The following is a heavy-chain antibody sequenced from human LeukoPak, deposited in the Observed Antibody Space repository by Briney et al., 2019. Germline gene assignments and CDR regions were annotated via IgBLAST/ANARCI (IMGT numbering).Heavy chain of an antibody. J-gene: IGHJ4*02. V-gene: IGHV4-34*09. CDR3: ARAIPYYFDY. Sequence: SETLSLTCAVYGGSFSGYYWSWIRQPPGKGLEWIGEINHSGSTYYNPSLKSRVTISVDTSKNQFSLKLSSVTAADTAVYYCARAIPYYFDYWGQGTLVTVSS. D-gene: IGHD2-2*02. CDR2: INHSGST. CDR1: GGSFSGYY.